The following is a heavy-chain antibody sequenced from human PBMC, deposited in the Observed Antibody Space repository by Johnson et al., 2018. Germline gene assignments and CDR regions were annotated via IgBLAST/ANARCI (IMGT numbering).Heavy chain of an antibody. CDR1: GGSISSYY. CDR3: ARGGAYYYYMDV. Sequence: QVQLQESGPGLVKPSETLSLTCTVSGGSISSYYWSWIRQPPGKGLEWIGDFYYSGSTNSNPSLKSRVTISVDTSKNQFPRKLSSVTAADPAVYYCARGGAYYYYMDVWGKGTTVTVSS. V-gene: IGHV4-59*01. J-gene: IGHJ6*03. D-gene: IGHD3-16*01. CDR2: FYYSGST.